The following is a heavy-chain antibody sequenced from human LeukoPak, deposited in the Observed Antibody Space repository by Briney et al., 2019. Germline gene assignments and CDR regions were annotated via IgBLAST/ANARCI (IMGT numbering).Heavy chain of an antibody. V-gene: IGHV3-64D*09. D-gene: IGHD1-1*01. CDR3: VKEDNQSPGGDY. J-gene: IGHJ4*02. CDR1: GFTFSTYA. CDR2: ISSNGGST. Sequence: GGSLRLSCSASGFTFSTYAMHWVRQAPGKGQEYVSVISSNGGSTYYAESVKGRFTISRDNSKNTLYLQMTSLRPEDTAVYYCVKEDNQSPGGDYWGRGTLVTVSS.